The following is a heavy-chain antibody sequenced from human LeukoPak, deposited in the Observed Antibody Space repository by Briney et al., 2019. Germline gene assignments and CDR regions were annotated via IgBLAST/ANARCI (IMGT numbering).Heavy chain of an antibody. Sequence: ASVKVSCKASGYTFIDYYIHWVRQAPGQGLGWVGWINPGSGGTKSARKFQGRVTMTSDTSITTAYRELNTLTSDDTALYYCARDGGFDYWGQGTPVTVSS. D-gene: IGHD3-3*01. CDR2: INPGSGGT. V-gene: IGHV1-2*02. CDR3: ARDGGFDY. J-gene: IGHJ4*02. CDR1: GYTFIDYY.